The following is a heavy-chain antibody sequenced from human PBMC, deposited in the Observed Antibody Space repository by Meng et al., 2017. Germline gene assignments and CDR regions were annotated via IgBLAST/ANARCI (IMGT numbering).Heavy chain of an antibody. CDR1: GGSFSSYY. CDR2: INHSGST. V-gene: IGHV4-34*01. J-gene: IGHJ4*02. Sequence: QLPVGGAALCSPADRLSLPFHVYGGSFSSYYWSWIRQPPGKGLEWIGEINHSGSTNYNPSLKSRVTISVDTSKNQFSLKLSSVTAADTAVYYCARRGIAARPFYYWGQGTLVTVSS. D-gene: IGHD6-6*01. CDR3: ARRGIAARPFYY.